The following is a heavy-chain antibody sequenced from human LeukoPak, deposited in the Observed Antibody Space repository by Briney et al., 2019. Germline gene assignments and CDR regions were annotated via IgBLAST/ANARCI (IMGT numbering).Heavy chain of an antibody. CDR1: GFTFSTNA. D-gene: IGHD6-19*01. V-gene: IGHV3-66*01. CDR2: IYTGGTT. Sequence: GGSLRLSCLASGFTFSTNAMHWVRQAPGKGLEWVSVIYTGGTTHYADSVKGRFTISRDNSKNTLYLQMNSLRAEDTAVYYCARDVVVAGARRFGLWGRGTLVTVSS. CDR3: ARDVVVAGARRFGL. J-gene: IGHJ2*01.